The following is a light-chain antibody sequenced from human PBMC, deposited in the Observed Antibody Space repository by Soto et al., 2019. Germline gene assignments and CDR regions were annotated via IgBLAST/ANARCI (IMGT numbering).Light chain of an antibody. Sequence: EIVMTQSPATLSVSPGERATLSCRASQSVSSYLAWYQQKPGLPPRLLIYDASTRATGIPDRFSGSESGIDFTLIISSLLSEDFAVYYCQQYSTWPPLYTFGRGTKLEIK. CDR2: DAS. CDR3: QQYSTWPPLYT. V-gene: IGKV3-15*01. CDR1: QSVSSY. J-gene: IGKJ2*01.